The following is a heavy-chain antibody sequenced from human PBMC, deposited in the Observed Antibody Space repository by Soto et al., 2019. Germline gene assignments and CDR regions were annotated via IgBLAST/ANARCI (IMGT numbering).Heavy chain of an antibody. J-gene: IGHJ4*02. CDR1: GFTFSDYW. D-gene: IGHD6-13*01. CDR2: IDSGSYYM. V-gene: IGHV3-21*01. Sequence: GSLRLSCAASGFTFSDYWMSWVRQTPGKGLEWVSYIDSGSYYMYYADSLKGRFTISRDNAKNSLYLEMNSLRAEDTAVYYCARGAAAGSFWGQGTLVTVSS. CDR3: ARGAAAGSF.